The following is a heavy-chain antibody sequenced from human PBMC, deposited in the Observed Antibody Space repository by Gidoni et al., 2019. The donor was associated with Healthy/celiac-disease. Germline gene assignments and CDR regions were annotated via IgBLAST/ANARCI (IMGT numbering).Heavy chain of an antibody. CDR2: SSAYNGNK. D-gene: IGHD3-16*02. Sequence: QVQLVQSGAEVKKPGASVKVSCKASDSTFTSYGIRCVRQAPGQGLEWMGWSSAYNGNKKYALKRQGRVTMTTDTSTGTAYMEMMSLRADDTAVYYCEVDPSDDGWGSYQVFDYWGQGTLVTVSS. CDR1: DSTFTSYG. V-gene: IGHV1-18*01. J-gene: IGHJ4*02. CDR3: EVDPSDDGWGSYQVFDY.